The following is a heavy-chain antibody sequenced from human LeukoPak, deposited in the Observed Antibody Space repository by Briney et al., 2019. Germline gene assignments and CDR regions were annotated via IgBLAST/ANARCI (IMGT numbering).Heavy chain of an antibody. J-gene: IGHJ5*02. CDR3: ARDVGADWFDP. V-gene: IGHV3-53*04. CDR1: GFSVDTKY. CDR2: LYSDNRT. D-gene: IGHD4/OR15-4a*01. Sequence: GGSLRLSCAVSGFSVDTKYMSWVRQAPGKGLEWVSILYSDNRTDYADSVKGRFTISRHISRNTVYLQMNSLRTEDTAMHYCARDVGADWFDPWGQGTLVTVSS.